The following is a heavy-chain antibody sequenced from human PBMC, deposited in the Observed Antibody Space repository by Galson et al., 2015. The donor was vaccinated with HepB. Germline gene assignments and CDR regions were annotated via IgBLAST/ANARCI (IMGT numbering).Heavy chain of an antibody. V-gene: IGHV1-3*01. D-gene: IGHD2-2*01. CDR3: ATWGCSSTSCPADY. CDR1: GYTFTSYA. Sequence: SVKVSCKASGYTFTSYAMHWVRQAPGQRLEWMGWINAGNGNTKYSQKFQGRVTITRDTSASTAYMELSSLRSEDTAVYYCATWGCSSTSCPADYWGQGTLVTVSS. J-gene: IGHJ4*02. CDR2: INAGNGNT.